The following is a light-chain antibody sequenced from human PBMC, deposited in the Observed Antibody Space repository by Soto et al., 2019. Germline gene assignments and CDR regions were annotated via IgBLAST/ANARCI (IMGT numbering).Light chain of an antibody. J-gene: IGLJ3*02. CDR2: DVS. CDR3: SSEV. Sequence: QSALTQPASVSGSPGQSITISCTGTSSDVGGYNYVSWYQQHPGKAPKLMIYDVSNRPSGVSNRFSGSKSGNTASLTISGLQAEDEAEYYCSSEVFGGGTKLTVL. CDR1: SSDVGGYNY. V-gene: IGLV2-14*01.